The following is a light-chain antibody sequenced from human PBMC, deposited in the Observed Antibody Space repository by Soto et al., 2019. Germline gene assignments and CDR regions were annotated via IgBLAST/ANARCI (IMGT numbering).Light chain of an antibody. CDR2: VTS. Sequence: IQLTQSPSSLSASVGDRVTITCRASQGLSSYLAWYQQIPGKAPKLLIYVTSTLQSGVPSRFSGSGSGTDFTLTISSLQPEDFATYYCQQHNSYPLTFGGGTKVEIK. CDR1: QGLSSY. J-gene: IGKJ4*01. V-gene: IGKV1-9*01. CDR3: QQHNSYPLT.